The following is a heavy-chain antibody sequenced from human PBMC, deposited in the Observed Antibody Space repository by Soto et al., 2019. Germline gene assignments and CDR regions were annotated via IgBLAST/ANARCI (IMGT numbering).Heavy chain of an antibody. CDR3: ARDHYGSGSPPGY. D-gene: IGHD3-10*01. CDR1: GFTFSNFG. CDR2: ISSSSRDI. J-gene: IGHJ4*02. V-gene: IGHV3-21*01. Sequence: EVQLVESRGGLVKPGGSLRLSCEASGFTFSNFGMHWVRQAPGKGLEWVSFISSSSRDIYYADSLKGRFTISRDNAKNSLYLQMSSLRAEDTALYYCARDHYGSGSPPGYWGQGILVTVSS.